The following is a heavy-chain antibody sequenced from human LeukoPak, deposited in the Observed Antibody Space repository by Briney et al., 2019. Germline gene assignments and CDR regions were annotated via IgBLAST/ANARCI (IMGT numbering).Heavy chain of an antibody. J-gene: IGHJ6*03. CDR1: GGSISSSNW. Sequence: SETLSLTCAVSGGSISSSNWWSWVRQPPGKGLEWIGSIYHSGSTYYNPSLKSRVTISVDTSKNQFSLKLSSVTAADTAVYYCARFYCSGGSCYFYYYYYMDVWGKGTTVTVSS. D-gene: IGHD2-15*01. CDR3: ARFYCSGGSCYFYYYYYMDV. V-gene: IGHV4-4*02. CDR2: IYHSGST.